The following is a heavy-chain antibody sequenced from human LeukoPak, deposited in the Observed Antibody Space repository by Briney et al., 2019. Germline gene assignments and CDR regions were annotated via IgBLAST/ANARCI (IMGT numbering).Heavy chain of an antibody. D-gene: IGHD6-25*01. CDR1: GGSIRSSNSF. CDR3: ARATAAPSSYFFDH. V-gene: IGHV4-39*07. Sequence: SETLSLTCSVSGGSIRSSNSFWGWIRQPPGERLEWIATIYYNGNTYYNPSLQSRVTISVDMSTNQFSLKLNSVIAADTAVYYCARATAAPSSYFFDHWGQGTLVTVSS. CDR2: IYYNGNT. J-gene: IGHJ4*02.